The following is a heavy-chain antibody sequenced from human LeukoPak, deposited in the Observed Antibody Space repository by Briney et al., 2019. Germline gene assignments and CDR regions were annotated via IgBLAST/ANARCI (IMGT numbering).Heavy chain of an antibody. CDR1: GFTFSTYW. CDR3: ARLGGYNSDDY. D-gene: IGHD3-22*01. J-gene: IGHJ4*02. CDR2: IKQNGSEK. V-gene: IGHV3-7*01. Sequence: PGGSLRLSCAASGFTFSTYWMTWVRQAPGKGLEWVANIKQNGSEKYYVDSVKGRFTISRDNAKNSLYLQMNRLRAEDTAVYYCARLGGYNSDDYWGQGTLVTVSS.